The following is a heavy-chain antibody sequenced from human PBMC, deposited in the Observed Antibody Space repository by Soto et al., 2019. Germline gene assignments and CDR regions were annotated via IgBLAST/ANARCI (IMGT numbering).Heavy chain of an antibody. V-gene: IGHV4-59*01. CDR1: CGSISSYY. CDR2: IYYSGST. CDR3: AREGRDDILTGYIDY. J-gene: IGHJ4*02. D-gene: IGHD3-9*01. Sequence: SETLSLTCTVSCGSISSYYWSWIRQPPGKGLEWIGYIYYSGSTNYNPSLKSRVTISVDTSKNQFSLKLSSVTAADTAVYYCAREGRDDILTGYIDYWGQGTLVTVSS.